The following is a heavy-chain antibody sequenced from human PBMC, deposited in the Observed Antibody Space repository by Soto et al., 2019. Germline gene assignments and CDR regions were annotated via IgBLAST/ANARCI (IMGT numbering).Heavy chain of an antibody. J-gene: IGHJ4*02. Sequence: QVQLVESGGGVVQPGRSLRLSCAASGFTFSNHAMHWFRQARGKGLEWVAVISDDGRNTYYADSVKGRFTISRDNSKNTMDLQMNSLRTEDTAVYYCAREHDADSPGYFDYWGQGTLVTVSS. CDR1: GFTFSNHA. CDR3: AREHDADSPGYFDY. CDR2: ISDDGRNT. D-gene: IGHD4-17*01. V-gene: IGHV3-30*04.